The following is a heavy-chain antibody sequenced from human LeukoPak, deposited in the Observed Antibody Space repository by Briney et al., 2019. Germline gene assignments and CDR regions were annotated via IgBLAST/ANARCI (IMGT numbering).Heavy chain of an antibody. Sequence: ASVKVSCKASGYTFTSYGISWVRQAPGQGLEWMGWISAYNGNTNYAQKLQGRVTITTDTSTSTAYMELRSLRSDDTAVYYCARDRGVRYFDWLSPAYGMDVWGKGTTVTVSS. CDR2: ISAYNGNT. CDR1: GYTFTSYG. V-gene: IGHV1-18*04. D-gene: IGHD3-9*01. J-gene: IGHJ6*04. CDR3: ARDRGVRYFDWLSPAYGMDV.